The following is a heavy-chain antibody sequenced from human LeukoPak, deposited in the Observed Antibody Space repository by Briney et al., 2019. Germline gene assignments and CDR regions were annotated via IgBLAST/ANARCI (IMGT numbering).Heavy chain of an antibody. CDR3: ARGSFWYCSGGSCDLLY. J-gene: IGHJ4*02. D-gene: IGHD2-15*01. V-gene: IGHV1-18*01. Sequence: ASVKVSCKASVYTFTSYGISWVRQAPGQGLEWVGWISDYNGNTNYTQKIQGRVTMTTHTSTSTASMELRSLRSDDTAVYYCARGSFWYCSGGSCDLLYWGQGTLVTVSS. CDR2: ISDYNGNT. CDR1: VYTFTSYG.